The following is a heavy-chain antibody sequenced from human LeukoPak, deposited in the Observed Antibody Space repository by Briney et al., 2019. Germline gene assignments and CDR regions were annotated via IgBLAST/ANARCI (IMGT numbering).Heavy chain of an antibody. J-gene: IGHJ4*02. CDR2: ISPGGDIP. Sequence: PGGSLRLSCAACGFNFSIYGMNWVRHAPGKELEEGTGISPGGDIPYYADSVKRRFAISRDNSKNTMYLQMNSLRAEDTALYYCAQDRASIQFYFWGQGTLVTVSS. CDR1: GFNFSIYG. D-gene: IGHD5-24*01. CDR3: AQDRASIQFYF. V-gene: IGHV3-23*01.